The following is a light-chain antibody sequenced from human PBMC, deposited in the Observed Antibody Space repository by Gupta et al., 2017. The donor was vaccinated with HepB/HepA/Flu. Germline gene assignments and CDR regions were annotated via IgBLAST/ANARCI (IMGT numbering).Light chain of an antibody. CDR3: QQENNWPPS. CDR1: QSVSSN. CDR2: GAS. J-gene: IGKJ4*01. Sequence: EIVMTQSPATLSVSPGERATLSCRASQSVSSNLAWYQQKPGQAPRLLIYGASTRATGIPARFSGSGSGTEFTLTISSLQSEDFAVYYCQQENNWPPSFGGGTKVEIK. V-gene: IGKV3-15*01.